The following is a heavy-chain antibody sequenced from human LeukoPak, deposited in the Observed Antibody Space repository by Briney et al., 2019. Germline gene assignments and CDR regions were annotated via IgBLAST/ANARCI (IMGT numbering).Heavy chain of an antibody. Sequence: KPGGPLRLSCAASGFTFSSYTMNWVRQAPGKGLEWVSSISSGSSYIYYADSVKGRLTISRANAKNSLFLQMNSLRAEDTAVYYCARDSNSGHFDFWGQGTLVTVSS. V-gene: IGHV3-21*01. CDR3: ARDSNSGHFDF. D-gene: IGHD3-3*02. CDR2: ISSGSSYI. CDR1: GFTFSSYT. J-gene: IGHJ4*02.